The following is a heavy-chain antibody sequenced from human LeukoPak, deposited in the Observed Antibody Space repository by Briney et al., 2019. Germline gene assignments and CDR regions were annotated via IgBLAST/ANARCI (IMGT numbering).Heavy chain of an antibody. V-gene: IGHV3-7*03. Sequence: PGGSLRLSCAVSGFTFSSYWMSWVRQAPGKGLEWVANIKQDGSEKYYVDSVKGRFTISRDNAKNSLYLQMNSLRAEDTAVYYRAKVGHKLRFLEWLPDSEYFQHWGQGTLVTVSS. CDR1: GFTFSSYW. CDR3: AKVGHKLRFLEWLPDSEYFQH. D-gene: IGHD3-3*01. J-gene: IGHJ1*01. CDR2: IKQDGSEK.